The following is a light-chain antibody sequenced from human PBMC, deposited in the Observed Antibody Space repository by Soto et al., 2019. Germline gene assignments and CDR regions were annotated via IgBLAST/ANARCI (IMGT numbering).Light chain of an antibody. CDR2: AAS. J-gene: IGKJ1*01. Sequence: DIQMTQSPSSLSASVGDRVTITCQASQDISNYLAWYQQKPGKAPDLLIYAASTLRSGVPSRFSGSGSGTYFTLTIRSLQPEDAATYYCLKYNNAPPGTFGQGTKVEI. V-gene: IGKV1-27*01. CDR3: LKYNNAPPGT. CDR1: QDISNY.